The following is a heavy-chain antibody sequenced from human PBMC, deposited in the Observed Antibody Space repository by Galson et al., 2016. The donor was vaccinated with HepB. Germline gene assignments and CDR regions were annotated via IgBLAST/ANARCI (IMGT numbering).Heavy chain of an antibody. CDR3: AREGRNPVGSRGNWFDA. J-gene: IGHJ5*02. V-gene: IGHV1-2*02. CDR2: IHANSGGT. D-gene: IGHD3-10*01. CDR1: GYDFFGFY. Sequence: SVKVSCKASGYDFFGFYIHWVRQAPGQGLEWMGCIHANSGGTYYAQKFQGTVTMSRDTSLNTAHMELTRLTSDDAAVYYCAREGRNPVGSRGNWFDAWGQGTLVTVSS.